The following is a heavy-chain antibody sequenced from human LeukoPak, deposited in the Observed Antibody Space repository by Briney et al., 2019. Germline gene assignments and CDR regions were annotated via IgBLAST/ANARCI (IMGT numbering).Heavy chain of an antibody. D-gene: IGHD1-14*01. V-gene: IGHV3-7*01. CDR3: ARGGNLEN. CDR2: INEDGGER. CDR1: GFTLNRYW. Sequence: PGGSLRLSCAASGFTLNRYWMSWVRQAPGKGLEWVANINEDGGERHYVDSVKGRSTISRDNAKNSLYLQMNSLRAEDTAVYYCARGGNLENWGGGTLVTVSS. J-gene: IGHJ4*02.